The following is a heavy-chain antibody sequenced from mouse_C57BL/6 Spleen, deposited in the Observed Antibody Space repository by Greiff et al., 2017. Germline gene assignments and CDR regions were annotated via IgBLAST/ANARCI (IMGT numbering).Heavy chain of an antibody. CDR2: ISSGSSTI. Sequence: EVQVVESGGGLVKPGGSLKLSCAASGFTFSDYGMHWVRQAPEKGLEWVAYISSGSSTIYYADTVKGRFTISRDNAKNTLFLQMTSLRSEDTAMYYCARRSYDGYFDYWGQGTTLTVSS. V-gene: IGHV5-17*01. CDR3: ARRSYDGYFDY. CDR1: GFTFSDYG. D-gene: IGHD2-3*01. J-gene: IGHJ2*01.